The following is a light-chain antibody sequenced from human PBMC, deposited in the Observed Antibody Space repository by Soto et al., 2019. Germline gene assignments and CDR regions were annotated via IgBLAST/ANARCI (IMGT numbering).Light chain of an antibody. CDR1: SSNIGTGYD. V-gene: IGLV1-40*01. Sequence: QSVLTQPPSVSGAPGQRVTISCTGSSSNIGTGYDVHWYQQLPGTAPKLLIYGDTNRPSGVPDRFSGSKSGTSASLAITGLQAEDEADYYCQSYDSSLSASVFGGGTKLTAL. CDR3: QSYDSSLSASV. J-gene: IGLJ3*02. CDR2: GDT.